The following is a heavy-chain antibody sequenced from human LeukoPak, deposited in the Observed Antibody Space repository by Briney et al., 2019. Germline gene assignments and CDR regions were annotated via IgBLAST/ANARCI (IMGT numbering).Heavy chain of an antibody. D-gene: IGHD6-13*01. CDR2: IKYDGSEK. J-gene: IGHJ4*02. CDR1: GFTFSSYW. CDR3: ARDIEAAGLFFDY. Sequence: GGSLRLSCAASGFTFSSYWMSWVRQAPGKGPEWVANIKYDGSEKDYVDSVKGRFTISRDNAKNSLYLQMNSLRAEDTAVYYCARDIEAAGLFFDYWGQGTLVTVSS. V-gene: IGHV3-7*01.